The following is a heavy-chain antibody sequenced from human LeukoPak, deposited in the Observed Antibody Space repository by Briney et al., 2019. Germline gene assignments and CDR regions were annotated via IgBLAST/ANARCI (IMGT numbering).Heavy chain of an antibody. CDR2: IYYSGST. D-gene: IGHD2-15*01. Sequence: SETLSLTCTVSGGSISSGDYYWSWIRQPPGKGLEWIGYIYYSGSTYYNPSLKSRVTISVDTSKNQFSLKLSSVTAADTAVYYCARSGYCSGGSCYDFDYWGQGTLITVSS. J-gene: IGHJ4*02. CDR3: ARSGYCSGGSCYDFDY. V-gene: IGHV4-30-4*08. CDR1: GGSISSGDYY.